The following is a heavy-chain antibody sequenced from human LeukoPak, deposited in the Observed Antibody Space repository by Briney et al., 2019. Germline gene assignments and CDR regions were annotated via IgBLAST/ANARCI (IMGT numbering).Heavy chain of an antibody. Sequence: GESLKISCKGSGYSFTTDYIGWVRQMPGKGLEWMGIIYPDDSDTTYSPSFQGQVTISVDKSITTAFPQWSSLKASDTAMYYCARHGGGSSAYYYPAQHWGQGTLVTVSS. CDR1: GYSFTTDY. CDR3: ARHGGGSSAYYYPAQH. V-gene: IGHV5-51*01. CDR2: IYPDDSDT. J-gene: IGHJ1*01. D-gene: IGHD3-22*01.